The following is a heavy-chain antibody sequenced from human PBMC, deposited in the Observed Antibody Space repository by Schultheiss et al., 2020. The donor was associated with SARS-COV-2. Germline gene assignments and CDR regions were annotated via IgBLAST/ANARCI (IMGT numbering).Heavy chain of an antibody. J-gene: IGHJ6*02. CDR1: GFTFSNFA. V-gene: IGHV3-23*01. CDR3: ARGLPAARGYYYGMDV. D-gene: IGHD2-2*01. Sequence: GESLKISCAASGFTFSNFAMNWVRQAPGKGLEWVSAISGSGGSTYYADSVKGRFTISRDNSKNTLYLQMNSLRAEDTAVYYCARGLPAARGYYYGMDVWGQGTTVTVSS. CDR2: ISGSGGST.